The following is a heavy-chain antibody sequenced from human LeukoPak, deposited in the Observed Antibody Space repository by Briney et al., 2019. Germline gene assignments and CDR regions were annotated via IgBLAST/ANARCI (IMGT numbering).Heavy chain of an antibody. J-gene: IGHJ3*02. CDR1: GGSISSSSYY. CDR2: TYYSGST. D-gene: IGHD3-22*01. CDR3: ARHGEDDSSGYYYDAFDI. Sequence: SETLSLTCTVSGGSISSSSYYWCWIRQPPGKGLEWIGSTYYSGSTYYNPSLKSRVTISVDTSKNQFSLKLSSVTAADTAVYYCARHGEDDSSGYYYDAFDIWGQGTMVTVSS. V-gene: IGHV4-39*01.